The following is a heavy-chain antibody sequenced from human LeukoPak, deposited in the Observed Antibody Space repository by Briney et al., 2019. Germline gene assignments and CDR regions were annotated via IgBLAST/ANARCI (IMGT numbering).Heavy chain of an antibody. J-gene: IGHJ4*02. CDR2: ISGSGTST. V-gene: IGHV3-23*01. Sequence: GGSLRLSCAATGFTFSSYAMSWVRQAPGKGLEWVSAISGSGTSTYYADSVKGRFTISRDNSKDTLYLQMNSLRAEDTALYYCAKDLTGSTSCYDYWGQGTLVTVSS. D-gene: IGHD2-2*01. CDR1: GFTFSSYA. CDR3: AKDLTGSTSCYDY.